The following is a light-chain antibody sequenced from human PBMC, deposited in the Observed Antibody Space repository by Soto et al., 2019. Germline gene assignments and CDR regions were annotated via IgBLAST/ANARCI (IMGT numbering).Light chain of an antibody. Sequence: EIVMTQSPATLSVSPGERATLSCRASLSISTHLAWYKQKPGQAPRLLIYGASTRATGIPASFSGSGCGTEITLTISRQKAEACALHYCHDYHSSPWTFGQGTKVDIK. CDR3: HDYHSSPWT. CDR2: GAS. V-gene: IGKV3D-15*01. CDR1: LSISTH. J-gene: IGKJ1*01.